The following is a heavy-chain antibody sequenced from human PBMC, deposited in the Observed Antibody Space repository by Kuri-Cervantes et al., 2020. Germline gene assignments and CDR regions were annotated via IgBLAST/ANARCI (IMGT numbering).Heavy chain of an antibody. CDR3: ARVVDTAMVGYMDV. V-gene: IGHV1-2*02. CDR2: INPNSGGT. J-gene: IGHJ6*03. Sequence: ASVKVSCKASVYTFTCYYMHWVRQAPGQGLEWMGWINPNSGGTNYAQKFQGGVTMTRDTSISSAYMELSRLRSEDTDVYYCARVVDTAMVGYMDVWGKGTTVTVSS. D-gene: IGHD5-18*01. CDR1: VYTFTCYY.